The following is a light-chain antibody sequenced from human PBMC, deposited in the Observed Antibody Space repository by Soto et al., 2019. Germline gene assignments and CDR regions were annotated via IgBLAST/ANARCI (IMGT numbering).Light chain of an antibody. CDR1: SSNIGDNP. CDR3: AAGDDSLNAL. Sequence: QSVLTQPPSASGTPGQRITISCSGSSSNIGDNPVNWYQQLPGAAPKLLICINDQRLSAVTDRFSGSKSGTSASLALSGLLPEDEADYFCAAGDDSLNALFGGGTKGPV. V-gene: IGLV1-44*01. CDR2: IND. J-gene: IGLJ1*01.